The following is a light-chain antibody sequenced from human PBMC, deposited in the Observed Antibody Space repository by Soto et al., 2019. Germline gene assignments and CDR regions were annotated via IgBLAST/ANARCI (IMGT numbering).Light chain of an antibody. Sequence: NFMLTQPHSVSESPGKTVTISCTRSSGSIASNYVQWYQQRPGSAPTTVMYEDNQRPSGVPDRFSGSIDSSSNSASLTISGLKTEDEADYYCQSYDGAWVFGGGTKLTVL. CDR3: QSYDGAWV. J-gene: IGLJ3*02. CDR2: EDN. CDR1: SGSIASNY. V-gene: IGLV6-57*04.